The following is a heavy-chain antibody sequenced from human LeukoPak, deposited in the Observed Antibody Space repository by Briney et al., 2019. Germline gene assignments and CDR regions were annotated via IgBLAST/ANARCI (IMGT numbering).Heavy chain of an antibody. J-gene: IGHJ5*02. CDR1: GFTFSSYA. CDR3: AKDPYYYDSSGLNWFDP. D-gene: IGHD3-22*01. Sequence: GGSLRLSCAASGFTFSSYAMSWVRQAPGKGLEWVSAISGSGGSTYYADSVKVRFTISRDNSKDTLYLQMNSLRAEDTAVYYCAKDPYYYDSSGLNWFDPWGQGTLVTVSS. V-gene: IGHV3-23*01. CDR2: ISGSGGST.